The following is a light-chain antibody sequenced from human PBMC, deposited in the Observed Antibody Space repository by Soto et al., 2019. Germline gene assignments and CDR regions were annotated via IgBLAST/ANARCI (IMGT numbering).Light chain of an antibody. CDR2: GTS. CDR3: QQYGISPPGYT. Sequence: EFVLTQSPDTLSLSPGERATLSCRASQSVLSNYLAWYQQKPGQAPRLLIYGTSRRGTGIPDRFSGSESGTEFTRPISNLEPEDFAMYYCQQYGISPPGYTFAQGTKLEI. CDR1: QSVLSNY. J-gene: IGKJ2*01. V-gene: IGKV3-20*01.